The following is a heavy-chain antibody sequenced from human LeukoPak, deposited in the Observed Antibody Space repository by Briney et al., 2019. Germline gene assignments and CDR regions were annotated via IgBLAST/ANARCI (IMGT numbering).Heavy chain of an antibody. J-gene: IGHJ4*02. V-gene: IGHV3-7*01. CDR2: VNQGGTGK. CDR3: ARGGEMATFYFDY. CDR1: GFTFSSQW. D-gene: IGHD5-24*01. Sequence: GGSPRLSCAASGFTFSSQWMSWVRQAPGKGLEWVANVNQGGTGKYYVDSVKGRFTISRDNAKNSLYLQMNSLRAEDTAVYYCARGGEMATFYFDYWGQGTLVTVSS.